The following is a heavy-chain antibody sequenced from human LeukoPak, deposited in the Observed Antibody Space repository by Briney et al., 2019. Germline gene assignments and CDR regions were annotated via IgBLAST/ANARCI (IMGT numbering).Heavy chain of an antibody. CDR1: GGSISSGGYY. Sequence: SETVSLTCTVSGGSISSGGYYWSWIRQHPGKGLEWIGYIYYSGSTYYNPSLKSRVTISVDTSKNQFSLKLSSVTAADTAVYYCARVSSYGYYFDYWGQGTLVTVSS. CDR3: ARVSSYGYYFDY. V-gene: IGHV4-31*03. J-gene: IGHJ4*02. D-gene: IGHD5-18*01. CDR2: IYYSGST.